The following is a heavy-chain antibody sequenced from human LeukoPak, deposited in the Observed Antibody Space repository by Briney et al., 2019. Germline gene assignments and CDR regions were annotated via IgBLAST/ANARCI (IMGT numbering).Heavy chain of an antibody. V-gene: IGHV4-59*01. CDR3: ARDQIYGSGSHRNYYGMDV. CDR1: GGSISSYY. CDR2: IYYSGST. D-gene: IGHD3-10*01. J-gene: IGHJ6*04. Sequence: SETLSLTCTVSGGSISSYYWSWIRQPPGKGLEWIGYIYYSGSTNYNPSLKSRVTISVDTSKNQFSLKLSSVTAADTAVYYCARDQIYGSGSHRNYYGMDVWGKGTTVTVSS.